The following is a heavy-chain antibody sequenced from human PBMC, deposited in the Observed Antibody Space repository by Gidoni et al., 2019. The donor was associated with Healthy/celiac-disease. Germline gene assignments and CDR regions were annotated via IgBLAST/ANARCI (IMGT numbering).Heavy chain of an antibody. CDR1: GYSFTSYW. CDR2: IDPSDSYT. V-gene: IGHV5-10-1*03. Sequence: ELQLVQSGAEVKKPGESLRISCKGSGYSFTSYWLSWVRQMPGKGLEWMGRIDPSDSYTNYSPSFQGHVTISADKSISTAYLQWSSLKASDTAMYYCARMVVVAATPDYYYYYYMDVWGKGTTVTVSS. D-gene: IGHD2-15*01. CDR3: ARMVVVAATPDYYYYYYMDV. J-gene: IGHJ6*03.